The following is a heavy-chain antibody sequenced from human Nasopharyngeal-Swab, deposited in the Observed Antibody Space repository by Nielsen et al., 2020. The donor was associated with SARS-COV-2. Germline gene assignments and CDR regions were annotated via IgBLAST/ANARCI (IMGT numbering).Heavy chain of an antibody. D-gene: IGHD2-21*02. CDR3: AREGGGDDSEGFDY. CDR2: LQQDGSEK. CDR1: GFMFSNYY. J-gene: IGHJ4*02. V-gene: IGHV3-7*01. Sequence: GESLKISCAASGFMFSNYYMVWVRQAPGKGLEWVANLQQDGSEKFYVDSVKGRFTISRDNAKNSLYLQMDSLRAEDTAVYYCAREGGGDDSEGFDYWGQGTLVTVSS.